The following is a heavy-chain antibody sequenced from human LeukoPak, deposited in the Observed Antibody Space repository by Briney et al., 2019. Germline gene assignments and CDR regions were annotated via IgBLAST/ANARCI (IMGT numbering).Heavy chain of an antibody. CDR3: VSTLRFLPYRRFDY. D-gene: IGHD3-3*01. Sequence: SETLSLTCTVSGNPVRSSSFYWGWIRQPPGKGLEWIGSIYYSGSAYYNPSLKSRVTISGDASRNQFSLRLSSVTAADTAVYYCVSTLRFLPYRRFDYWGQGTLVTVSS. CDR2: IYYSGSA. J-gene: IGHJ4*02. CDR1: GNPVRSSSFY. V-gene: IGHV4-39*01.